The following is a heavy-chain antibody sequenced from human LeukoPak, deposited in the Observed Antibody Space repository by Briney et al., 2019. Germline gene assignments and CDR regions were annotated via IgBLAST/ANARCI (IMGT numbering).Heavy chain of an antibody. V-gene: IGHV4-39*07. D-gene: IGHD6-19*01. CDR2: NSGST. Sequence: PSETLSLTCTVSGGSISSSSYYWGWIRQPPGKGLVWIGSNSGSTYYNPSLRSRVTISVDTSKNQFSLKLSSVTAADTAVYYCARETAVAGDIGFIDYWGQGTLVTVSS. J-gene: IGHJ4*02. CDR3: ARETAVAGDIGFIDY. CDR1: GGSISSSSYY.